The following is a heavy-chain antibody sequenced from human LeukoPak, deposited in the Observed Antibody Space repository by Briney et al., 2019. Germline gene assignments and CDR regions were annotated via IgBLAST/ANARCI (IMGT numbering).Heavy chain of an antibody. CDR1: GGSISSGGYS. Sequence: PWETLSLTCAVSGGSISSGGYSWSWIRQPPGKGREWIGYIYHSGSTYYNPSLKSRVTISVDRSKNQFSLKLSSVTAADTAVYYCARRGYGYYFDYWGQGTLVTVSS. V-gene: IGHV4-30-2*01. CDR3: ARRGYGYYFDY. CDR2: IYHSGST. J-gene: IGHJ4*02. D-gene: IGHD5-18*01.